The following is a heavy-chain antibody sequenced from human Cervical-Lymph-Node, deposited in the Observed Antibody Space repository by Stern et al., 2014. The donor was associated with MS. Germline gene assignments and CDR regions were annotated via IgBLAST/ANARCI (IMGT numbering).Heavy chain of an antibody. CDR1: EGTFNRFA. CDR3: ASSYTGWDNPYHFYGMDV. V-gene: IGHV1-69*01. CDR2: IIPMSGKA. D-gene: IGHD6-19*01. Sequence: VQLVESGAEVKRPGSSVNVSCKASEGTFNRFAFSWVRQAPGQGLEWMGGIIPMSGKASYAQKFQDRVKLNADESTSTAYMELSSLRSEDAAVYYCASSYTGWDNPYHFYGMDVWGQGTAVTVSS. J-gene: IGHJ6*02.